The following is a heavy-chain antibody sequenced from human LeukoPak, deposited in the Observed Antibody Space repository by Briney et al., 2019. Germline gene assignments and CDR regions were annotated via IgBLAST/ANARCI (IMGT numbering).Heavy chain of an antibody. V-gene: IGHV1-8*01. J-gene: IGHJ6*03. CDR3: ARHVGYYYYMDV. Sequence: ASVKVSCKASGYTFTSYDINWVRQVTGRGLEWMGWMNPNSGNTGYAQKFQGRVTMTRNTSISTAYMELSSLRSEDTAVYYCARHVGYYYYMDVWGKGTTVTVSS. CDR1: GYTFTSYD. CDR2: MNPNSGNT.